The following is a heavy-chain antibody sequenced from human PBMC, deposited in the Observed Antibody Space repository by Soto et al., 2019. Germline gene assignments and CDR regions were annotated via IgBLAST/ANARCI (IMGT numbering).Heavy chain of an antibody. D-gene: IGHD6-13*01. CDR2: IYYSGST. J-gene: IGHJ6*02. Sequence: SETLSLTCTVSGGSISSYYWSWIRQPPGKGLEWIGYIYYSGSTNYNPSLKSRVTISVDTSKNQFSLKLSSVTAADTAVYYCARVMSSWYYYYYGMDVWGQGTTVTVSS. CDR1: GGSISSYY. CDR3: ARVMSSWYYYYYGMDV. V-gene: IGHV4-59*01.